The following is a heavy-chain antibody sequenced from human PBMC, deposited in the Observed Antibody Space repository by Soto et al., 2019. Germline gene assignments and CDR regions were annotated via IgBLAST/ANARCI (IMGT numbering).Heavy chain of an antibody. CDR2: IYAGDSET. CDR3: ARAISTSPHLDT. D-gene: IGHD3-3*02. V-gene: IGHV5-51*01. CDR1: GYSFTNYW. Sequence: EVQLVQSGAEVKKPGESLKISCKGSGYSFTNYWVAWVRRVPGRGLEWMGLIYAGDSETKYSPSFQGQVTISADKSIRTAPLQCTSMSASDAATYFCARAISTSPHLDTWGQRTLVTVTS. J-gene: IGHJ5*02.